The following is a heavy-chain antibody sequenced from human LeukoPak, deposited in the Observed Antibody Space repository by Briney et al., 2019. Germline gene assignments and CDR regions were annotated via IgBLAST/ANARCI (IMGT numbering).Heavy chain of an antibody. CDR3: AKGVGINNYYYYGVDV. CDR2: IGGSGGAT. CDR1: GFAFSSYV. Sequence: SGGPLRLSCAASGFAFSSYVLSWVRQAPGKGLNWVSAIGGSGGATYYADSVKGRFTISRDNSKNTLYLQMNSLRADDTAVYYCAKGVGINNYYYYGVDVWGKGTTVTVSS. J-gene: IGHJ6*04. V-gene: IGHV3-23*01. D-gene: IGHD2-15*01.